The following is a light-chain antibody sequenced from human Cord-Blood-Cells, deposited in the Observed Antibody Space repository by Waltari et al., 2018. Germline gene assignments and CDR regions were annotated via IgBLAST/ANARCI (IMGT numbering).Light chain of an antibody. CDR1: SSDVGGYNY. CDR3: SSYAGSNKV. J-gene: IGLJ3*02. CDR2: EVS. Sequence: QSALTQPPSASGSPGQSVTISCTGTSSDVGGYNYVSWYQQHPGKAPKLMIYEVSKRPSGVPDRFSGSKCGNTASLTVSGLQAEEEADYYCSSYAGSNKVFGGGTKLTVI. V-gene: IGLV2-8*01.